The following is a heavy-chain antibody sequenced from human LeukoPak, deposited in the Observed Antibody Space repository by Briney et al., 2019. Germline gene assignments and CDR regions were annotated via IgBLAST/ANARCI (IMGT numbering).Heavy chain of an antibody. D-gene: IGHD3-9*01. V-gene: IGHV4-34*01. CDR1: TESFTHYY. CDR3: ARRSDYDILTGYSNSRFDP. CDR2: ITHSGST. J-gene: IGHJ5*02. Sequence: SQTLSLITVVYTESFTHYYSSCIRQPPANTLALIGAITHSGSTNNNPTLKSRVTISVDTSKNQFSLKLSSVTAADTAVYYCARRSDYDILTGYSNSRFDPWGQGTLVTVSS.